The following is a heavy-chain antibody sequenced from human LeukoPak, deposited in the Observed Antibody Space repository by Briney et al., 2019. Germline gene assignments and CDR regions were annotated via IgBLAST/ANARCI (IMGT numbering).Heavy chain of an antibody. D-gene: IGHD1-26*01. V-gene: IGHV3-7*01. J-gene: IGHJ4*02. CDR3: ARENGSSDY. CDR1: GFTVSSNY. CDR2: IKQDGSEK. Sequence: PGGSLRLSCAASGFTVSSNYMSWVRQAPGKGLEWVANIKQDGSEKYYVDSVKGRFTISRDNAKNSLYLQMNSLRAEDTAVYYCARENGSSDYWGQGTLVTVSS.